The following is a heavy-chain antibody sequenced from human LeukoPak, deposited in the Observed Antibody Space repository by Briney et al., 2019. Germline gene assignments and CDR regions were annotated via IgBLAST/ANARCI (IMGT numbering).Heavy chain of an antibody. CDR3: ARGAPGDYVWGSYRYTRHLDY. Sequence: PGGSLRLSCAASGFTFSSYGMHWVRPASGKGLEWVAVIWYDGSNKYYADSVKGRFTISKDNSKNTLYLQMNSLRAEDTAVYYCARGAPGDYVWGSYRYTRHLDYWGQGTLVTVSS. CDR2: IWYDGSNK. CDR1: GFTFSSYG. V-gene: IGHV3-33*01. J-gene: IGHJ4*02. D-gene: IGHD3-16*02.